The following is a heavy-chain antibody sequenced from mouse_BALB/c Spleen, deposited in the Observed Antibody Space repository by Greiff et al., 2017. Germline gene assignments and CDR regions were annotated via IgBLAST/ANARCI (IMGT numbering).Heavy chain of an antibody. CDR2: IWAGGST. V-gene: IGHV2-9*02. D-gene: IGHD1-1*01. CDR3: ARGVYGWAWFAY. CDR1: GFSLTSYG. Sequence: VKLMESGPGLVAPSQSLSITCTVSGFSLTSYGVHWVRQPPGKGLEWLGVIWAGGSTNYNSALMSRLSISKDNSKSQVFLKMNSLQTDDTAMYYCARGVYGWAWFAYWGQGTLVTVSA. J-gene: IGHJ3*01.